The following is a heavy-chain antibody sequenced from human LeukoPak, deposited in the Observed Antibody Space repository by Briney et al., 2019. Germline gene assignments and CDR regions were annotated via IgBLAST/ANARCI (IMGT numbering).Heavy chain of an antibody. V-gene: IGHV3-43D*03. Sequence: GGSLRLSCAASGFTFDDYAMHWVRQAPGKGLEWVSLISWDGGSTYYADSVKGRFTISRDNSKNSLYLQMNSLRAEDTASYYCAKDMEDIVVVPAAIPVPHYCYYMDVWGKGTTVTVSS. J-gene: IGHJ6*03. CDR2: ISWDGGST. CDR1: GFTFDDYA. D-gene: IGHD2-2*02. CDR3: AKDMEDIVVVPAAIPVPHYCYYMDV.